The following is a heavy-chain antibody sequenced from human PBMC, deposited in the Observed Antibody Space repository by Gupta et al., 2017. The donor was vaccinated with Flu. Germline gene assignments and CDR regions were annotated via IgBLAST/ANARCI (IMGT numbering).Heavy chain of an antibody. V-gene: IGHV5-51*03. J-gene: IGHJ4*02. CDR3: ARGHTTGWYEY. Sequence: VQLVQSGAEVKKPGESLKISCQGSGSSFTTYWIGWVRQMPGKGLEWMGIISPGDSDTRYSPSLQGRVTISADKSINTAYLQWSSLKASDTAMYYCARGHTTGWYEYWGQGTLVTVSS. D-gene: IGHD6-19*01. CDR2: ISPGDSDT. CDR1: GSSFTTYW.